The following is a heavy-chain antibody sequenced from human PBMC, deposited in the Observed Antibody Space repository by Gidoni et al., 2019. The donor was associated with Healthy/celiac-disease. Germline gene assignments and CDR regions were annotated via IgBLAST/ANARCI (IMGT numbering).Heavy chain of an antibody. D-gene: IGHD3-22*01. V-gene: IGHV4-34*01. CDR2: INHSGST. Sequence: QVQLQQWGAGLLKPSETLSLTCAVYGGSFSGYYWSWIRQPPGKGLEWIGEINHSGSTNYNPSLKSRVTISVDTSKNQFSLKLSSVTAADTAVYYCARVRDSSGYYLDAFDIWGQGTMVTVSS. J-gene: IGHJ3*02. CDR3: ARVRDSSGYYLDAFDI. CDR1: GGSFSGYY.